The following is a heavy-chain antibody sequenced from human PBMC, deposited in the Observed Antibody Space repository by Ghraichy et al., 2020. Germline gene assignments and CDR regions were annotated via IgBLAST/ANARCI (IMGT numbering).Heavy chain of an antibody. CDR2: IKHDGSEK. V-gene: IGHV3-7*01. CDR1: GFTFGRYW. D-gene: IGHD2-21*02. CDR3: ARDLWVTAPGI. Sequence: GGSLRLSCAASGFTFGRYWMTWVRQAQGKVLECVANIKHDGSEKYYVDSVKGRFTISRDNAKNSLYLQMNSLRAEDTAVYYCARDLWVTAPGIWGQGTMVTVSS. J-gene: IGHJ3*02.